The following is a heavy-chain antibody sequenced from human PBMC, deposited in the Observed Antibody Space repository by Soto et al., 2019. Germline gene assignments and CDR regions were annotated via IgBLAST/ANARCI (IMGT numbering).Heavy chain of an antibody. D-gene: IGHD3-10*01. V-gene: IGHV4-59*01. CDR1: GGSITSSF. Sequence: PSETLSLTCTVSGGSITSSFWSWIRRPPGKGLEWIAYIYDTGISGYTPSTSYNPSLKSRVTMSVDTSKSQFSLKLTSVTAADTAVYYCARTKDYYGSGNYFRHATYVDFWGQG. CDR3: ARTKDYYGSGNYFRHATYVDF. CDR2: IYDTGISGYTPST. J-gene: IGHJ4*02.